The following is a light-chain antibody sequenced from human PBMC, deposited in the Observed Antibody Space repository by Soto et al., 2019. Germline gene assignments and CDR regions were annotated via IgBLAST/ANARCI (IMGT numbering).Light chain of an antibody. J-gene: IGLJ2*01. CDR3: CSYAVSYTFEG. V-gene: IGLV2-11*01. Sequence: QSVLTQPRSVSGSPGQSVTISCTGTSSDVGGYNYVSWYQQHPGKAPKLMIYDVSKRPSGVPDRFSGSKSGNTASLTISGLQAEDEADYYCCSYAVSYTFEGFGGGTKLTVL. CDR1: SSDVGGYNY. CDR2: DVS.